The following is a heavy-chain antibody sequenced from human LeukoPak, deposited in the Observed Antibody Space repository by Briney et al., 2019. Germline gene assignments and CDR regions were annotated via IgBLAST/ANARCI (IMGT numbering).Heavy chain of an antibody. CDR3: ARDMTDSSSSVNFQH. J-gene: IGHJ1*01. D-gene: IGHD6-6*01. V-gene: IGHV4-61*05. Sequence: PSETLSLTCTVSGGSISSSSYYWGWIRQPPGKGLEWIGYIYYSGSTNYNPSLKSRVTISVDTSKNQFSLKLSSVTAADTAVYYCARDMTDSSSSVNFQHWGQGTLVTVSS. CDR1: GGSISSSSYY. CDR2: IYYSGST.